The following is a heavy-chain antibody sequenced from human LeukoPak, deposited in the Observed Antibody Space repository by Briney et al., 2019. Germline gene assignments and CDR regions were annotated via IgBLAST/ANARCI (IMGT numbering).Heavy chain of an antibody. V-gene: IGHV4-59*01. J-gene: IGHJ4*02. CDR3: ARDGAGIDY. D-gene: IGHD1-26*01. CDR1: GGSISSYY. CDR2: IYYSGST. Sequence: SETLSLTCTVSGGSISSYYWSWIRQPPGKGLEWIGYIYYSGSTNYNPSLKGRVTISVDTSKNQFSLKLSSVTAADTAVYYCARDGAGIDYWGQGTLVTVSS.